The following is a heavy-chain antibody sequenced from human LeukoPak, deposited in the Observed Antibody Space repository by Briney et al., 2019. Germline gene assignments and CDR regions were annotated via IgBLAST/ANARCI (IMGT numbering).Heavy chain of an antibody. CDR1: GGSISSSSYY. CDR3: ARDLRSVDRYFDWLFGSDWFDP. CDR2: IYYSGST. V-gene: IGHV4-39*07. J-gene: IGHJ5*02. Sequence: KPSETLSLTCTVSGGSISSSSYYWGWIRQPPGKGLEWIGSIYYSGSTYYNPSLKSRVTISVDTSKNQFSLKLSSVTAADTAVYYCARDLRSVDRYFDWLFGSDWFDPWGQGTLVTVSS. D-gene: IGHD3-9*01.